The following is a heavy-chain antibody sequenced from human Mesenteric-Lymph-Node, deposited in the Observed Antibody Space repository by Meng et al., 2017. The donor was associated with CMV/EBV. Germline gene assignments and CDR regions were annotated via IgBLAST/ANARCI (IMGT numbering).Heavy chain of an antibody. CDR3: ARLGGRWVPQPFDY. J-gene: IGHJ4*02. CDR2: IYYSGST. Sequence: SGGSISSSSYYWGWIRQPPGKGLEWIGSIYYSGSTYYNPSLKSRVTISVDTSKNQFSLKPSSVTAADTAVYYCARLGGRWVPQPFDYWGQGTLVTVSS. V-gene: IGHV4-39*01. CDR1: GGSISSSSYY. D-gene: IGHD3-10*01.